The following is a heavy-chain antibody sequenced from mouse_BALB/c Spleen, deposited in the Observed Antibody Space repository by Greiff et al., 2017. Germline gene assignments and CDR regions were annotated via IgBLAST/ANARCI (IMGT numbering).Heavy chain of an antibody. CDR3: AQGKGHYGDYDY. CDR1: GFSLTSYG. D-gene: IGHD2-13*01. Sequence: QVQLQQSGPGLVAPSQSLSITCTVSGFSLTSYGVSWVRQPPGKGLDWLGVIWSDGSTNYYSAFISRLIISKDNSKSQFFLRLNSLQTDDTATYYRAQGKGHYGDYDYWGQGTTLTVSS. J-gene: IGHJ2*01. V-gene: IGHV2-3*01. CDR2: IWSDGST.